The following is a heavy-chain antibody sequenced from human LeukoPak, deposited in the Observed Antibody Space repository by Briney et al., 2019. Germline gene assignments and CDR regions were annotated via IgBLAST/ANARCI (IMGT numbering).Heavy chain of an antibody. CDR1: GGSISSRSYY. J-gene: IGHJ6*03. V-gene: IGHV4-39*01. CDR3: ARTGIAVAGTSLENYYYYMDV. D-gene: IGHD6-19*01. Sequence: SETLSLTCTVSGGSISSRSYYWGWIRQPPGKGLEWIGSIYYSGSTYYNPSLKSRVTISVDTSKNQFSLKLSSVTAADTAVYYCARTGIAVAGTSLENYYYYMDVWGKGTTVTVSS. CDR2: IYYSGST.